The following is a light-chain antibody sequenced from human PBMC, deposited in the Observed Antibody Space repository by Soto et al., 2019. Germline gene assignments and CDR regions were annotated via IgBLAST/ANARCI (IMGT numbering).Light chain of an antibody. Sequence: EIVLTQSPDTLSLSPGERATLSCRASQTVSSYLAWYQQKPGQAPRLLIYDASNRATGIPARFSGSGSGTDFTLTISSLEPEDFAVYYCHQRKEWPLTFGGGTKVEIK. J-gene: IGKJ4*01. CDR3: HQRKEWPLT. CDR2: DAS. V-gene: IGKV3-11*01. CDR1: QTVSSY.